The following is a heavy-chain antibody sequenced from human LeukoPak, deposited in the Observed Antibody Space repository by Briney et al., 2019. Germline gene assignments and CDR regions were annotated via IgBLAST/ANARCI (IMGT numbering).Heavy chain of an antibody. CDR3: ARGEEITMIVVVLDY. CDR2: IIPIFGTA. J-gene: IGHJ4*02. Sequence: ALVKVSCKASGGTFSSYAISWVRQAPGQGLEWMGGIIPIFGTANYAQKFQGRVTMTRDTSTSTVYMELSSLRSEDTAVYYCARGEEITMIVVVLDYWGQGTLVTVSS. D-gene: IGHD3-22*01. CDR1: GGTFSSYA. V-gene: IGHV1-69*05.